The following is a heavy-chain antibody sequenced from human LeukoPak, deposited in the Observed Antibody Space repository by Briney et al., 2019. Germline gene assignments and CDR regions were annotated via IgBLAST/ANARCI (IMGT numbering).Heavy chain of an antibody. Sequence: GSVKVSCKASGYTFTGYHLHWVRQAPGQGLEWMGRIHPNSGATNSAQKFQGRVTMTRDTSITTAYMELSRLTSDDTAVYYCARVEAVTNSNWFDPWGQGTLVTVSS. V-gene: IGHV1-2*06. J-gene: IGHJ5*02. CDR3: ARVEAVTNSNWFDP. CDR2: IHPNSGAT. CDR1: GYTFTGYH. D-gene: IGHD4-17*01.